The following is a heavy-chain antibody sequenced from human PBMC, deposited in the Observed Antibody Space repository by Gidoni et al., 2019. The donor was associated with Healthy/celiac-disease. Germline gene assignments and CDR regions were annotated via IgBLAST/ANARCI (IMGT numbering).Heavy chain of an antibody. CDR1: GFTFSSYA. Sequence: EVQLLESGGGLVQPGGSLRPSSAASGFTFSSYAMSGVRQAPGKGLEWVSAISGSGGRTYYADSVKGRFTISRDNAKNTLYLQMNSLRAEDTAVYYCAKGGAGTIDCWGQGTLVTVSS. J-gene: IGHJ4*02. CDR3: AKGGAGTIDC. V-gene: IGHV3-23*01. CDR2: ISGSGGRT. D-gene: IGHD1-7*01.